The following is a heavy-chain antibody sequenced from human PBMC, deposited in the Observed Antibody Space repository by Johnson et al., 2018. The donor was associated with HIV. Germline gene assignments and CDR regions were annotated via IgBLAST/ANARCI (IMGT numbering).Heavy chain of an antibody. CDR1: GFTVSGNY. Sequence: QVQLVESGGGLVQSGGSLRLSCGASGFTVSGNYMSWVRQAPGKGLEWVAVISYGGSDKYYADSVKGRLTISRDNSKNTLDLQMNRLRADDTAVYFCARDRQSGGGDADACDIWGQWTRVTVSS. CDR3: ARDRQSGGGDADACDI. CDR2: ISYGGSDK. D-gene: IGHD1-26*01. J-gene: IGHJ3*02. V-gene: IGHV3-30*03.